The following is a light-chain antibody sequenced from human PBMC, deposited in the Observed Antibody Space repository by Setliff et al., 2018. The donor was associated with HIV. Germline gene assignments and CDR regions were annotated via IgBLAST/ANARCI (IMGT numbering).Light chain of an antibody. Sequence: SYELTQAPSVSVAPGKTARITCGGHNIGSRRVHWYPQKPGQAPILVVYDDSDRPSGIPERISGSNSGNTATLIISRVEAGDEADYYCQVWDGSSDRDFVVGSGTKV. V-gene: IGLV3-21*03. CDR2: DDS. J-gene: IGLJ1*01. CDR1: NIGSRR. CDR3: QVWDGSSDRDFV.